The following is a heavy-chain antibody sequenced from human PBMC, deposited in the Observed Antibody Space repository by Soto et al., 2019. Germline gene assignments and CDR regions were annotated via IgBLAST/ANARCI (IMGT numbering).Heavy chain of an antibody. J-gene: IGHJ6*02. D-gene: IGHD4-17*01. CDR1: GFTFSDYY. CDR2: ISSSSSYT. CDR3: ARVGGYGDYDYYYHYGMDV. Sequence: QVQLVESGGGLVKPGGSLRLSCAASGFTFSDYYMSWIRQAPGKGLEWVSYISSSSSYTNYADSVKGRFTISRDNAKNSLYLQMNSLRAEDTAVYYCARVGGYGDYDYYYHYGMDVWGQGTTVTVSS. V-gene: IGHV3-11*06.